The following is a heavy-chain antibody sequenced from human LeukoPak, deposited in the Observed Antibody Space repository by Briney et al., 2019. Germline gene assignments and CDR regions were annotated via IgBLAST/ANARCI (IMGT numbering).Heavy chain of an antibody. CDR3: ASRPAVGGVIPFDY. CDR1: GGSFSGYY. Sequence: SETLSLTCAVYGGSFSGYYWSWIRQPPGKGLEWIGEINHSGSTNYNPSLKSRVTISVDTSKNPFSLKLSSVTAADTAVYYCASRPAVGGVIPFDYWGQGTLVTVSS. CDR2: INHSGST. D-gene: IGHD3-16*02. V-gene: IGHV4-34*01. J-gene: IGHJ4*02.